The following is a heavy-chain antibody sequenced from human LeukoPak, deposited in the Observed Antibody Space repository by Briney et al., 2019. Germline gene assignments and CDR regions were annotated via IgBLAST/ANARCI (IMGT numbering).Heavy chain of an antibody. CDR3: ARDLRMLRAPEEY. CDR1: GFTFSSYW. D-gene: IGHD2-8*01. CDR2: IKQDGSDK. V-gene: IGHV3-7*01. J-gene: IGHJ4*02. Sequence: PGGSLRLSCAASGFTFSSYWMSWVRQAPGKGLEWVANIKQDGSDKYYVDSVKGRFTISRDNAKNSLYLLMNSLRAEDTAVYFCARDLRMLRAPEEYWGQGTLVTVSS.